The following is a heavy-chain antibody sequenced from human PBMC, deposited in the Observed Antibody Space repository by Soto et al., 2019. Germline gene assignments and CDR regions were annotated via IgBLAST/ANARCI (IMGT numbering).Heavy chain of an antibody. D-gene: IGHD2-8*01. V-gene: IGHV1-18*01. Sequence: QVQLVQSGAEVKSPGASVRVSCKTSGFSFGAYGFGWVRQAPGEGLEWMGWISGHNGASNYARQFQDRLILTIDTSTTTVYIDLKSLRSADTAVYYCARDLGVQPGACGRCSLGDWGQGSQITVSS. J-gene: IGHJ4*02. CDR2: ISGHNGAS. CDR1: GFSFGAYG. CDR3: ARDLGVQPGACGRCSLGD.